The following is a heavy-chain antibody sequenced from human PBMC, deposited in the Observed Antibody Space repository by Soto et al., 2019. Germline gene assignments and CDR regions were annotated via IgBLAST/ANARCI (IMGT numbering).Heavy chain of an antibody. CDR2: ISAYNGNT. D-gene: IGHD4-17*01. V-gene: IGHV1-18*01. CDR3: ARANTYYGDYDNWFDP. Sequence: QVQLVQSGAEVKKPGASVKVSCKASGYTFTSYGISWVRKAPGKGLGGRGWISAYNGNTNYAQKLQGRVTMTTDTSTSTAYMELRSLRSDDTAVYYCARANTYYGDYDNWFDPWGQGTLVTVSS. J-gene: IGHJ5*02. CDR1: GYTFTSYG.